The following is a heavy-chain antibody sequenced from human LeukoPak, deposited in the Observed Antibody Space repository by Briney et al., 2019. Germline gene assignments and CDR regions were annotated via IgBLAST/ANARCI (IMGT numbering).Heavy chain of an antibody. CDR3: ARHKIGVTARDYYYYYMDV. V-gene: IGHV4-4*02. CDR1: GGSISSSNW. J-gene: IGHJ6*03. D-gene: IGHD3-3*01. Sequence: SGTLFLTCAVSGGSISSSNWWSWVRQPPGKGLEWIGEIYHSGSTNYNPSLKSRVTISVDKSKNQFSLKPSSVTAADTAVYYCARHKIGVTARDYYYYYMDVWGKGTTVTVSS. CDR2: IYHSGST.